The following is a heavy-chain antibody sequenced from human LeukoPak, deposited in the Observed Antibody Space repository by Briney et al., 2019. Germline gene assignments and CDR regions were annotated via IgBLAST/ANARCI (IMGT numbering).Heavy chain of an antibody. CDR1: GGSFSGYY. CDR3: ARAQTVTTLYYYYYMDV. D-gene: IGHD4-17*01. J-gene: IGHJ6*03. Sequence: KPSETLSLTCAVYGGSFSGYYWSWIRQPPGKGLEWIGEINHRGSTNYNPSLKSRVTISVDTSKNQFSLKLSSVTAADTAVYYCARAQTVTTLYYYYYMDVWGKGTTVTVSS. CDR2: INHRGST. V-gene: IGHV4-34*01.